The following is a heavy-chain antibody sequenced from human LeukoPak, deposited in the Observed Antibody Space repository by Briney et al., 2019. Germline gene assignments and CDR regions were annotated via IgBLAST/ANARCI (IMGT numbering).Heavy chain of an antibody. CDR1: GGSISSYY. CDR3: ARDRGSGSYPRDYGMDV. J-gene: IGHJ6*04. Sequence: KTSETLSLTCTVSGGSISSYYWSWIRQPPGKGLEWIGYIYYSGSTNYNPSLKSRATISVDTSKNQFSLKLSSVTAADTAVYYCARDRGSGSYPRDYGMDVWGKGTTVTVSS. V-gene: IGHV4-59*01. D-gene: IGHD3-10*01. CDR2: IYYSGST.